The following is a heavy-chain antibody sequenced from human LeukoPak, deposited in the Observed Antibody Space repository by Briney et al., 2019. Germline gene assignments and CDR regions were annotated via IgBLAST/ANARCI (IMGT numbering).Heavy chain of an antibody. Sequence: PGGSLRLSCAASGFTFSSYAMSWVRQPPGKGLVWVARINPDGGITNYADSVRGRFTISRDNAKNTLFLQMNSLRVEDTAVYFCAKDFTGYSDIWGQGTLVTVSS. J-gene: IGHJ4*02. CDR2: INPDGGIT. D-gene: IGHD5-12*01. CDR1: GFTFSSYA. CDR3: AKDFTGYSDI. V-gene: IGHV3-74*01.